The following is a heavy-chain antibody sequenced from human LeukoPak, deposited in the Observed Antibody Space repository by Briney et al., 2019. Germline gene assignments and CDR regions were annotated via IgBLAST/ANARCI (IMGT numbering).Heavy chain of an antibody. CDR2: ISAYNGNT. CDR1: GYTFTSYG. D-gene: IGHD3-16*01. Sequence: ASVKVSCKASGYTFTSYGISWVRQAPGQGLEWMGWISAYNGNTNYAQKLQGRVTMTTDTSTSTAYMELRSLRSDDTAVYYCARGPDYDYVWGSYGLTFDYWGQGTLVTVSS. V-gene: IGHV1-18*01. CDR3: ARGPDYDYVWGSYGLTFDY. J-gene: IGHJ4*02.